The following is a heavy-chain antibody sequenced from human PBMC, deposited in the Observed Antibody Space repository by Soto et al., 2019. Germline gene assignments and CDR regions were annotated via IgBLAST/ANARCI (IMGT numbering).Heavy chain of an antibody. V-gene: IGHV5-51*01. CDR3: ARLPRDCNQTSCYYADH. Sequence: GESLKISCKGSGYTFTDYWIGWVRQLPGKGLEWMGIIYPGDSDTRYSPSFQGHVTLSVDVTVSTAFLQWRSLETSDTGMYFCARLPRDCNQTSCYYADHWGQGTQVTSPQ. CDR1: GYTFTDYW. CDR2: IYPGDSDT. J-gene: IGHJ4*02. D-gene: IGHD3-3*01.